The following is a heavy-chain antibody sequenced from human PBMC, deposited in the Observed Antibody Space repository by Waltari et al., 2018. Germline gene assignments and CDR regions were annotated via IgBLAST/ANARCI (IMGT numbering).Heavy chain of an antibody. CDR2: IATDPGNP. V-gene: IGHV7-4-1*02. J-gene: IGHJ4*02. CDR3: ARDRSGTYFDY. CDR1: GYTFTAYA. D-gene: IGHD1-26*01. Sequence: QGHLAQSGSELKMTGASVRVSCKAQGYTFTAYAMNWVRQAPGQGLEWMGWIATDPGNPTYAQGFTGRFVFSLDTSVSTAYLQITSLKAEDTVVYYCARDRSGTYFDYWGQGTLVTVSS.